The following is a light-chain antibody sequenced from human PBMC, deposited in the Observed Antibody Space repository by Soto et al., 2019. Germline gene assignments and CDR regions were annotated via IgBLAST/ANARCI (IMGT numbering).Light chain of an antibody. Sequence: EIVMTQSPATLSVSPGGRATLSCTASQSVSSNLAWYQQKPGQAPRLLIYGASTRATGFPARFSGSGSGTEFTLTISSLQSEDFAVYYCQQYKIWPLTFGGGTRVEIK. CDR2: GAS. J-gene: IGKJ4*01. V-gene: IGKV3-15*01. CDR3: QQYKIWPLT. CDR1: QSVSSN.